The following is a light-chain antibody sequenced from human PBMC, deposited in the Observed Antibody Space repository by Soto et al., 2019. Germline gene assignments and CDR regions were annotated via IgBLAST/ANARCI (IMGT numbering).Light chain of an antibody. J-gene: IGLJ2*01. V-gene: IGLV2-14*02. CDR1: SSDVGSYNL. Sequence: QSALTQPASVSGSPGQSITISCTGTSSDVGSYNLVSWYQQHPGKTPKLIIFEVTYRPTGISHRFSASKSGNTASLTISGLEAEDEASYYCSSYRKTTFPHVVFGGGTKLTVL. CDR3: SSYRKTTFPHVV. CDR2: EVT.